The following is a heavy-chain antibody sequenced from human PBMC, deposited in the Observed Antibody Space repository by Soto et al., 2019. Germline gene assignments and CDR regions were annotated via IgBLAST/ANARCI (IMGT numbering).Heavy chain of an antibody. V-gene: IGHV4-31*03. J-gene: IGHJ4*02. CDR3: GRTNYGGMPDY. CDR1: GGSILNGGHY. D-gene: IGHD4-17*01. Sequence: SETLSLTCTVSGGSILNGGHYWTWIRQHPGKGLEWIGKIFFSGNTHYNPALKSRLTFSVDASKNQFSLKLTSVTAADTAIYWCGRTNYGGMPDYWGPGTLVTVSS. CDR2: IFFSGNT.